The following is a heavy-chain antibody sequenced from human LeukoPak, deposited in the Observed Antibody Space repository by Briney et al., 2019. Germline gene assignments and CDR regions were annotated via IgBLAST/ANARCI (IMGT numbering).Heavy chain of an antibody. D-gene: IGHD3-10*01. J-gene: IGHJ5*02. CDR3: ARDWWRYYGSGSYYNWFDP. CDR2: IYTSGST. Sequence: ASETLSLTCAVYGGSFSGYYWSWIRQPAGKGLEWIGRIYTSGSTNYNPSLKSRVTISVDTSKNQFSLKLSSVTAADTAVYYCARDWWRYYGSGSYYNWFDPWGQGTLVTVS. CDR1: GGSFSGYY. V-gene: IGHV4-4*07.